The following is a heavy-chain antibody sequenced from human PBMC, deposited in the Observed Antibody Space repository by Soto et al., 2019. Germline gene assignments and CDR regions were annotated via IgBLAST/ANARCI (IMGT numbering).Heavy chain of an antibody. D-gene: IGHD3-22*01. CDR3: ARTRPNYYDSSGPLDYGMDV. J-gene: IGHJ6*02. CDR1: GYSFTSYW. V-gene: IGHV5-51*01. CDR2: IYPGDSDT. Sequence: GESLKISCKGSGYSFTSYWIGWVRQMPGKGLEWMGIIYPGDSDTRYSPSFQGQVTISADKSISTAYLQWSSLKASDTAMYYCARTRPNYYDSSGPLDYGMDVSGQGNTVTVSS.